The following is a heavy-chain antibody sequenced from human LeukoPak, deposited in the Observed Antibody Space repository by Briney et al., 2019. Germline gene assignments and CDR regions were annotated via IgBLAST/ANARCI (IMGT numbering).Heavy chain of an antibody. V-gene: IGHV4-31*11. D-gene: IGHD5-12*01. CDR2: ISYSGNT. CDR1: GGSISSGGYS. Sequence: SQTLSLTCAVSGGSISSGGYSWSWIRQHPGKGLEWIGYISYSGNTYYNPSLKSRAAISADTPKNQFSLKLSSTTAADTAVYYCARAPVATPSEFDYWGQGTLVTVSS. CDR3: ARAPVATPSEFDY. J-gene: IGHJ4*02.